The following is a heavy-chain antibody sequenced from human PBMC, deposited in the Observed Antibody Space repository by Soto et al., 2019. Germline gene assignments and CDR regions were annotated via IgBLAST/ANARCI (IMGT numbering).Heavy chain of an antibody. CDR3: ARQPYCGGDCYYYFDY. J-gene: IGHJ4*02. CDR2: IYSGGST. D-gene: IGHD2-21*02. CDR1: GFTVSSNY. V-gene: IGHV3-53*01. Sequence: GGSLRLSCAASGFTVSSNYMSWVRQAPGKGLEWVSVIYSGGSTYYADSVEGRFTISRDNSKNTLYLQMNSLRAEDTAVYYCARQPYCGGDCYYYFDYWGQGAPVTVSS.